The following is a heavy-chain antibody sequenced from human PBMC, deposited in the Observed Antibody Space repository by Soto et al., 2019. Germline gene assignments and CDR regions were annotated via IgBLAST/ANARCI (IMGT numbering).Heavy chain of an antibody. J-gene: IGHJ6*02. CDR1: GGSISSGGYY. CDR3: ATGSSTIFGVVNRYYYGMDV. V-gene: IGHV4-31*03. D-gene: IGHD3-3*01. CDR2: IYYSGST. Sequence: TLSLTCTVSGGSISSGGYYWSWIRQHPGKGLEWIGYIYYSGSTYYNPSLKSRVTISVDTSKNQFSLKLSSVTAADTAVYYCATGSSTIFGVVNRYYYGMDVWGQGTTVTVSS.